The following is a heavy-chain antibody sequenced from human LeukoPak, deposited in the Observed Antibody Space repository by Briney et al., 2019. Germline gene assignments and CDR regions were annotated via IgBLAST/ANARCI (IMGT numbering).Heavy chain of an antibody. Sequence: WASVKVSGKVSGYTLTELSMHWVRQAPGKGLEWMGGFDPEDGETIYAQKFQGRVTMTEDTSRDTAYMELNSLRAEDTALYYCARRFEGYCSSTSCSDKGAFDIWGQGTMVTVSS. J-gene: IGHJ3*02. V-gene: IGHV1-24*01. CDR3: ARRFEGYCSSTSCSDKGAFDI. D-gene: IGHD2-2*01. CDR1: GYTLTELS. CDR2: FDPEDGET.